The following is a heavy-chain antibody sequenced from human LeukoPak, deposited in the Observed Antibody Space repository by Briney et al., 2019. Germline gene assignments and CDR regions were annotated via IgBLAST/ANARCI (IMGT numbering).Heavy chain of an antibody. Sequence: ASVKVSFKASGYTFTGYYMHWVRPAPGQGLEWMGWINPNSGGTNYAQKFQGRVTMTRDTSISTAYMELSRLRSDDTAVYYCASSGSGAWPTNWFDPWGQGTLVTVSS. CDR2: INPNSGGT. V-gene: IGHV1-2*02. D-gene: IGHD3-10*01. CDR3: ASSGSGAWPTNWFDP. J-gene: IGHJ5*02. CDR1: GYTFTGYY.